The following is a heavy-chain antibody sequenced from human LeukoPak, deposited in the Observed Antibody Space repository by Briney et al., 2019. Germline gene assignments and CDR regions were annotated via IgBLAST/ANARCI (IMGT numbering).Heavy chain of an antibody. CDR2: IISSGSTI. CDR3: ARIDRDFYYMDV. V-gene: IGHV3-48*03. CDR1: GFSFSTRE. J-gene: IGHJ6*03. D-gene: IGHD3-22*01. Sequence: GGSLRLSCEASGFSFSTREMNWVRQAPGKGPEWVSYIISSGSTIYYADSVQGRFTTSRDNAKNLLFLQMNSLRPEDTGVYYCARIDRDFYYMDVWGKGTTVTVSS.